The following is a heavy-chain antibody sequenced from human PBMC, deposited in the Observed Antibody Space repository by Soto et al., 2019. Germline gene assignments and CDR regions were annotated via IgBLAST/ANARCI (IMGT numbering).Heavy chain of an antibody. CDR1: GFTVSSNY. CDR2: IYSGGST. V-gene: IGHV3-53*01. Sequence: PGGSLRLSCAASGFTVSSNYMSWVRQAPGKGLEWVSVIYSGGSTYYADSVKGRFTISRDNSKNTLYLQMNSLRAEDTAVCYCARDPYCSGGSCYSDWGQGTLVTVSS. D-gene: IGHD2-15*01. J-gene: IGHJ4*02. CDR3: ARDPYCSGGSCYSD.